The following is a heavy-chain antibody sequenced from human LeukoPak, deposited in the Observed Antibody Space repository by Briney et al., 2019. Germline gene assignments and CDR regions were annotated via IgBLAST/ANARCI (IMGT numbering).Heavy chain of an antibody. CDR1: GGSISSYY. J-gene: IGHJ4*02. V-gene: IGHV4-59*08. CDR2: IYYSGST. D-gene: IGHD5/OR15-5a*01. CDR3: ATLVSTRYYFDY. Sequence: SETLSLTCTVSGGSISSYYWSWIRQPPGKGLEWIGYIYYSGSTNYNPSLKSRVTISVDTSKNQLSLRLTSVTAADTAVYFCATLVSTRYYFDYWGQGTLVTVSS.